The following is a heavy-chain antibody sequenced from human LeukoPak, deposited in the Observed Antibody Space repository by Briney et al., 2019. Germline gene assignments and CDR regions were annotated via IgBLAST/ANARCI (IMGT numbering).Heavy chain of an antibody. CDR3: ASRSGGPAYYYYYMDV. Sequence: GASVKVSCKASGGTFSSYAISWVRQAPGQGLEWMGGIIPIFGTANYAQKFQGRVTITADESTSTAYMELSSLRSEDTAVYYCASRSGGPAYYYYYMDVWGKGTTVTVSS. V-gene: IGHV1-69*13. D-gene: IGHD2-15*01. CDR1: GGTFSSYA. CDR2: IIPIFGTA. J-gene: IGHJ6*03.